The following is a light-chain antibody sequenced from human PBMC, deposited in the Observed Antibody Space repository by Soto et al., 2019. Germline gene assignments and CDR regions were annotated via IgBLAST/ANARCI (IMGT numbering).Light chain of an antibody. CDR3: QQYGTSPFT. Sequence: EIVWTQSPGTLSLSTGERATLSCRASQSVSNNYLAWYQQKPGQAPRLLIYGASNRATGIPDRFSGSGSGTDFTLTISRLEPEDFAVYYCQQYGTSPFTFGPGTKVDIK. V-gene: IGKV3-20*01. CDR1: QSVSNNY. J-gene: IGKJ3*01. CDR2: GAS.